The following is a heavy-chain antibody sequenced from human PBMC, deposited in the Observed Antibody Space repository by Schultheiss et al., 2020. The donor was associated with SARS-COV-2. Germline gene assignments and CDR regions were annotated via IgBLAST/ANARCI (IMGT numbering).Heavy chain of an antibody. CDR2: ISSSGSTI. Sequence: GGSLRLSCAASGFTFSSYEMNWVRQAPGKGLEWVSYISSSGSTIYYADSVKGRFTISRDNAKNSLYLQMNSLRAEDTAVYYCARVGAMSYFDYWGQGTLVTVSS. CDR3: ARVGAMSYFDY. V-gene: IGHV3-48*03. D-gene: IGHD1-26*01. J-gene: IGHJ4*02. CDR1: GFTFSSYE.